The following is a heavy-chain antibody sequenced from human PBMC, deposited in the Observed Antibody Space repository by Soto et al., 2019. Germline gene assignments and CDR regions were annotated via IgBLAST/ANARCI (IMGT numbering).Heavy chain of an antibody. Sequence: QVHLVQSGAEVKKPGASVNVSCKASGYTFTSYGITWVGQAPGQGLEWMGWISAHNGNTDYAQKLQGRVIVTRDTSTSTAYMELRSLSSDDTAVYYCARGRYGDYWGQGALVTVSS. V-gene: IGHV1-18*01. CDR3: ARGRYGDY. CDR2: ISAHNGNT. J-gene: IGHJ4*02. D-gene: IGHD1-1*01. CDR1: GYTFTSYG.